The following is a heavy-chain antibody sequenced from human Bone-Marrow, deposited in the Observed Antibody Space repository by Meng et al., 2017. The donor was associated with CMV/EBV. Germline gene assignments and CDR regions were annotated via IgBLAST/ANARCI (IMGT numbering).Heavy chain of an antibody. V-gene: IGHV3-30*02. CDR3: AKDRRYDFWSGFGY. J-gene: IGHJ4*02. CDR2: IRYDGSNK. Sequence: LSLTCAASGFTFSSYWMHWVRQAPGKGLEWVAFIRYDGSNKYYADSVKGRFTISRDNSKNTLYLQMNSLRAEDTAVYYCAKDRRYDFWSGFGYWGQGTLVTVSS. CDR1: GFTFSSYW. D-gene: IGHD3-3*01.